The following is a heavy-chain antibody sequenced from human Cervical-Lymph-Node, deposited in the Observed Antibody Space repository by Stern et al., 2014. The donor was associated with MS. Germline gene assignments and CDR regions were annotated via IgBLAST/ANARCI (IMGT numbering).Heavy chain of an antibody. D-gene: IGHD1-1*01. CDR2: VDWEDHK. J-gene: IGHJ6*02. CDR3: ARIRATNYYYYGMDV. Sequence: QIPLKESGPALVKPTQTLTLTCTFSGFSLSTSGVSVSWIRQAPGKAPEWLASVDWEDHKHYSTSLKTRLTISKDPSKNQVVLTMTNMGPVDTATYYCARIRATNYYYYGMDVWGQGTTVTVSS. CDR1: GFSLSTSGVS. V-gene: IGHV2-70*04.